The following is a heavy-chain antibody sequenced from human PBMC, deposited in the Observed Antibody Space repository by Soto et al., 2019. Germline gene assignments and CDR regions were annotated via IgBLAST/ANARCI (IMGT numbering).Heavy chain of an antibody. CDR1: GLTFNNAW. CDR2: ISSSSSYI. Sequence: PGGSLRLSCAASGLTFNNAWMNWVRQAPGKGLEWVSSISSSSSYIYYADSVKGRFTISRDNAKNSLYLQMNSLRAEDTAVYYCARDALSVVGGFDIWGQGTMVTVSS. D-gene: IGHD1-26*01. V-gene: IGHV3-21*01. J-gene: IGHJ3*02. CDR3: ARDALSVVGGFDI.